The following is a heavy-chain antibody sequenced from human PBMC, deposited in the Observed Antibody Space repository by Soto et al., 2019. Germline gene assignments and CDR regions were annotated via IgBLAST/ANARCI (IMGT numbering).Heavy chain of an antibody. CDR1: GFTFSSYG. V-gene: IGHV3-30*18. J-gene: IGHJ4*02. CDR2: ISYDGSNK. D-gene: IGHD3-9*01. CDR3: AKAFEMDFDWLLVSTPPDY. Sequence: QVQLVESGGGVVQPGRSLRLSCAASGFTFSSYGMHWVRQAPGKGLEWVAVISYDGSNKYYADSVKGRFTISRDNSKNTLYLQMNSLRAEDTAVYYCAKAFEMDFDWLLVSTPPDYWGQGTLVTVSS.